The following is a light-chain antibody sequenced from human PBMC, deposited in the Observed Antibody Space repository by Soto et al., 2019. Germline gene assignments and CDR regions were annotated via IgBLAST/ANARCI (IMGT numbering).Light chain of an antibody. CDR1: QSVSSSY. CDR3: QQSGDSQWT. Sequence: EIVLTQSPGTLSLSPGERAALSCRASQSVSSSYLAWYQQKPGQAPRLLINAASNRATGIPDRFSGSGSGMDFTLTISSLEPEDFAVYYCQQSGDSQWTFGQGTKV. J-gene: IGKJ1*01. CDR2: AAS. V-gene: IGKV3-20*01.